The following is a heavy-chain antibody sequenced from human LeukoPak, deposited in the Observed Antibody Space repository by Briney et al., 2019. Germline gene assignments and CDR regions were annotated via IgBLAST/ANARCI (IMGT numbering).Heavy chain of an antibody. D-gene: IGHD6-19*01. CDR3: SKHGYSSGWPQVPCDF. V-gene: IGHV1-69*04. CDR2: IIPILGIA. J-gene: IGHJ4*02. CDR1: GGTFSSYA. Sequence: GSSVKVSCKASGGTFSSYAISWVRQAPGQRLEWMGRIIPILGIANYAQKFQGRVTITADKSTSTAYMELSSLRSEDTAVYYCSKHGYSSGWPQVPCDFWGQGTLVTVSS.